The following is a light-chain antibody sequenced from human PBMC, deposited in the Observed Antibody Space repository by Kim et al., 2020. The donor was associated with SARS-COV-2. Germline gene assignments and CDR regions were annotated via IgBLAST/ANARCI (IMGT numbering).Light chain of an antibody. J-gene: IGKJ4*01. CDR1: QGIRID. CDR3: LQDYDYHLT. CDR2: GAS. Sequence: AIQMTQSPSSLSASVGDRVTITCRSSQGIRIDLGWYQEKPGKAPKLLIYGASSLQSGVPSRFSGSGSGTDCTLTISSLQPEDFATYYWLQDYDYHLTFGGGTKVDIK. V-gene: IGKV1-6*01.